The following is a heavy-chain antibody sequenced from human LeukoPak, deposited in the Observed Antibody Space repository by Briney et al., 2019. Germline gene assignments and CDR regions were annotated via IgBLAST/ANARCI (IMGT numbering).Heavy chain of an antibody. CDR2: IYYSGST. V-gene: IGHV4-59*01. D-gene: IGHD3-22*01. J-gene: IGHJ4*02. CDR1: GGSISSYY. CDR3: ARMYYYDSSGYPYFDY. Sequence: SGTLSLTCTVSGGSISSYYWSWIRQPPGKGLEWIGYIYYSGSTNYNPSLKSRVTISVDTSKNQFPLKLSSVTAADTAVYYCARMYYYDSSGYPYFDYWGQGTLVTVSS.